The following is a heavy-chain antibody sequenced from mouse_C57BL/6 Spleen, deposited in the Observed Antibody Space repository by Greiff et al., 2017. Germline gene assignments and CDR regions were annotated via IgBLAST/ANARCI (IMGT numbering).Heavy chain of an antibody. V-gene: IGHV5-9*01. CDR2: ISGGGGNT. D-gene: IGHD2-5*01. J-gene: IGHJ1*03. CDR1: GFTFSSYT. Sequence: EVKLVESGGGLVKPGGSLKLSCAASGFTFSSYTMSWVRQTPEKRLEWVATISGGGGNTYYPDRVKGRFTISRDNAKNYLYLKRRSLRSEDTALYYCARHPYSNLAFDVWGTGTTVTVSS. CDR3: ARHPYSNLAFDV.